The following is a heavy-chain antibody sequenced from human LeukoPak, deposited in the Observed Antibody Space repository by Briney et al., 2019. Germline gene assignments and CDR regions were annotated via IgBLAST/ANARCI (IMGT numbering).Heavy chain of an antibody. D-gene: IGHD1-26*01. J-gene: IGHJ5*02. V-gene: IGHV4-30-4*01. CDR2: IYYSVST. Sequence: SQTLSLTCAVSGGSISSGEYYWSWIRQPPGKGLEWIGYIYYSVSTYYNPSLKSRLTISVDTSNSQFSLRLTPVTAADTAVYYCARDKVGATNWLDPWGQGTLVTVSS. CDR3: ARDKVGATNWLDP. CDR1: GGSISSGEYY.